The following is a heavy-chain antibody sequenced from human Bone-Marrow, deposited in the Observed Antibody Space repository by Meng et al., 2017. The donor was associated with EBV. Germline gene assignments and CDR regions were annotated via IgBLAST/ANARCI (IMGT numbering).Heavy chain of an antibody. CDR3: ASESGRGFTPDY. CDR2: LIPMSGAP. J-gene: IGHJ4*02. D-gene: IGHD3-10*01. CDR1: AGTFSSDA. V-gene: IGHV1-69*01. Sequence: QVQLVQAVAEVKKAGSSVKVSCKTSAGTFSSDAISWVRQAPGQGLVWLGGLIPMSGAPYYAQNFQGRVTITADESTSTHYMELSNLRSEDTAMYYCASESGRGFTPDYWGQGTLVTVSS.